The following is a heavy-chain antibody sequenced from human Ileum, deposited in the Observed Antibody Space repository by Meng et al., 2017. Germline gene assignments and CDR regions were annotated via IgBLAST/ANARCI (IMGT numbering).Heavy chain of an antibody. Sequence: LMGSGGGLVMPWVSLRLSCAASGLTFSNAWMTWVRPAPGKGLEWIGQIKSTTHGGTTDYAAPVTGRFIISRDDSKNTLYLQMSSLKTEDTAVYYCTTNRGISWGQGTLVTVSS. CDR3: TTNRGIS. J-gene: IGHJ5*02. CDR1: GLTFSNAW. V-gene: IGHV3-15*01. CDR2: IKSTTHGGTT.